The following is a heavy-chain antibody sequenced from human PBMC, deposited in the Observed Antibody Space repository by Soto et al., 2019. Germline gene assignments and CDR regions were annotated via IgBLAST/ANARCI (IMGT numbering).Heavy chain of an antibody. CDR1: GGTFSSYT. Sequence: QVQLVQSGAEVKKPGSSVKVSCKASGGTFSSYTISWVRQAPGQGLEWMGRIIPILGIANYAQKFQGRVTITADKSTSTAYMERSSLRSEDTAVYYCARDLGRGVTPPPWGQGTLVTVSS. V-gene: IGHV1-69*08. CDR3: ARDLGRGVTPPP. D-gene: IGHD2-21*02. CDR2: IIPILGIA. J-gene: IGHJ5*02.